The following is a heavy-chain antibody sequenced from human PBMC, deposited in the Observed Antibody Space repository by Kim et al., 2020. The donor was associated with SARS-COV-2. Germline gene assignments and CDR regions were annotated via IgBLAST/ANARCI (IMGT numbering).Heavy chain of an antibody. V-gene: IGHV1-69*04. CDR3: ARETHYCSSTSCYTGGYYYYYMDV. CDR1: GGTFSSYA. Sequence: SVKVSCKASGGTFSSYAISWVRQAPGQGLEWMGRIIPILGIANYAQKFQGRVTITADKSTSTAYMELSSLRSEDTAVYYCARETHYCSSTSCYTGGYYYYYMDVWGQGTTVTVSS. CDR2: IIPILGIA. J-gene: IGHJ6*03. D-gene: IGHD2-2*02.